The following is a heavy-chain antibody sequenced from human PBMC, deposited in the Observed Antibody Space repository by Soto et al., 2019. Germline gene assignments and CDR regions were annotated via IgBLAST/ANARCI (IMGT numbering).Heavy chain of an antibody. Sequence: ASVKVSCKASGYAFTGYYMHWVRQAPGQGLEWMGWINPNSGGTNYAQKFQGWVTMTRDTSISTAYMELSRLRSDDTAVYYCARGVGCSGGSCYQNWFDPWGQGTLVTV. D-gene: IGHD2-15*01. CDR3: ARGVGCSGGSCYQNWFDP. V-gene: IGHV1-2*04. CDR1: GYAFTGYY. CDR2: INPNSGGT. J-gene: IGHJ5*02.